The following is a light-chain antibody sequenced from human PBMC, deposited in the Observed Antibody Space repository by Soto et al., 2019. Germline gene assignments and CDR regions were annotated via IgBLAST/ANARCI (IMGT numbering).Light chain of an antibody. V-gene: IGLV2-14*01. CDR1: SSDVGAYNY. Sequence: QSALTQPASVSGSPGQSITISCTWTSSDVGAYNYVSWYQQHPGKVPKLMIYEVSNRPSGVSDRFSGSRSGNTASLTISGLQAEDESDYYCISYTSSSTWVFGGGTKLTVL. J-gene: IGLJ3*02. CDR3: ISYTSSSTWV. CDR2: EVS.